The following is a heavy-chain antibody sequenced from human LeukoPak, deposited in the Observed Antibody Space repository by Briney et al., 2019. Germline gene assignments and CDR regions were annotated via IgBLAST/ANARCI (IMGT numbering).Heavy chain of an antibody. V-gene: IGHV3-48*01. J-gene: IGHJ6*03. CDR1: GFSFSDYN. CDR2: ISTSSSTM. CDR3: ARDGQLSWRLQSYYYMDV. Sequence: PGGSLRLSCAASGFSFSDYNMNWVRQAPGKGLEWLSDISTSSSTMYYADSVKGRFTISRDNAKNSLYLQMNSLRAEDTAVYYCARDGQLSWRLQSYYYMDVWGKGTTVTVSS. D-gene: IGHD4-11*01.